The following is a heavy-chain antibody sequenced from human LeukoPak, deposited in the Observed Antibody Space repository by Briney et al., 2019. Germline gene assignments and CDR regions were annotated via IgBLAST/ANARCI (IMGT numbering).Heavy chain of an antibody. D-gene: IGHD2-21*01. CDR3: AKDISYSVGNYLDY. Sequence: GGSLRLSCAASGFTFDDYAMHWVRQAPGKGLEWVSGISWNSGSIGYADSVKGRFTISRDNAKNSLYLQMNSLRAEDTALYYCAKDISYSVGNYLDYWGQGTLVTVSS. CDR1: GFTFDDYA. CDR2: ISWNSGSI. J-gene: IGHJ4*02. V-gene: IGHV3-9*01.